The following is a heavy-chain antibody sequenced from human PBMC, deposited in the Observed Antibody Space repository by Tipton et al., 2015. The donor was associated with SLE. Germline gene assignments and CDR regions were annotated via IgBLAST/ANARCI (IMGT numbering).Heavy chain of an antibody. CDR2: IYRSGST. J-gene: IGHJ4*02. CDR3: ATALKVLVVYAMSGFDY. CDR1: GVSMRSESYH. Sequence: TLSLTCTVSGVSMRSESYHWSWIRQPAGKGLEWIGHIYRSGSTNYNPSLRSRVTMSVDTSKNQFSLKLTSVTAADTAVYYCATALKVLVVYAMSGFDYWGQGTLVTVSS. D-gene: IGHD2-8*02. V-gene: IGHV4-61*09.